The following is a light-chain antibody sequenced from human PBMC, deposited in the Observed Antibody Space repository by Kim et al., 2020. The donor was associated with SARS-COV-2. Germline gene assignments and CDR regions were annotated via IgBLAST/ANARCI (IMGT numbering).Light chain of an antibody. Sequence: ATNNSKSRQSLLYSRNEKNFLAWYKQRPGQPPKLVIYWASPRVSGVPDRFSGSGSGTDFTLTISSLQAEDVAVYYCVQYFSVPRTFGQGTKVEIK. CDR1: QSLLYSRNEKNF. J-gene: IGKJ1*01. V-gene: IGKV4-1*01. CDR2: WAS. CDR3: VQYFSVPRT.